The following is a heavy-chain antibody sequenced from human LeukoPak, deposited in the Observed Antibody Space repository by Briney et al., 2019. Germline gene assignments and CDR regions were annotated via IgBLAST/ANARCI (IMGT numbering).Heavy chain of an antibody. D-gene: IGHD3-10*01. CDR2: IYYSGST. CDR1: GGSISSGGYY. Sequence: SETLSLTCTVSGGSISSGGYYWSWIRQHPGKGLEWIGYIYYSGSTYYNPSLKSRVTISVDTSKNQFSLKLSSVTAADTAVYYCARHHMVRGVIITSRFDYWGQGTLVSVSS. CDR3: ARHHMVRGVIITSRFDY. J-gene: IGHJ4*02. V-gene: IGHV4-31*03.